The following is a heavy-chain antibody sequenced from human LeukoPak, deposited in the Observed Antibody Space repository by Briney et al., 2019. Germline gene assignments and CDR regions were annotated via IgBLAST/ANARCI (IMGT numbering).Heavy chain of an antibody. V-gene: IGHV1-46*01. CDR2: ISPSGGST. CDR1: GYTFTCYW. CDR3: ARDKSVRDEALYFSP. D-gene: IGHD2-8*01. J-gene: IGHJ5*02. Sequence: GASVKLSCKAFGYTFTCYWMHWVRQAPGQGPEWMGVISPSGGSTIYAQKFKGRVTLTRDMSTSTAYLELSSLRSEDTAVYYCARDKSVRDEALYFSPWGQGTLVTVSS.